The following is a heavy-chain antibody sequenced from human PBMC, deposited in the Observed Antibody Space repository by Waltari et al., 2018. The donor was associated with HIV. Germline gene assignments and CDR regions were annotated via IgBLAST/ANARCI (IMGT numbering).Heavy chain of an antibody. V-gene: IGHV4-39*01. CDR1: GGSVSSSSYF. CDR3: ARHALRVGAAYWNFDL. CDR2: IYYTGRA. D-gene: IGHD1-26*01. Sequence: QLQLQESGPGLVKPSETLSLTCTVSGGSVSSSSYFWGWIRQPPGKGLEWIGRIYYTGRAYSNPSLKSRVTISVDTSKNQFSLKVTSVTAADTAVYYCARHALRVGAAYWNFDLWGRGTLVTVSS. J-gene: IGHJ2*01.